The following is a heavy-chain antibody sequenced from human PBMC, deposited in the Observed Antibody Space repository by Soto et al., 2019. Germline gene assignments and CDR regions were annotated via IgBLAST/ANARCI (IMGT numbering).Heavy chain of an antibody. CDR3: AKDTRPAPYSRSWSYYFDY. CDR2: ISGSGGST. Sequence: GGSLRLSCAASGFTFSSYAMSWVRQAPGKGLEWVSAISGSGGSTYYADSVKGRFTISRDNSKNTLYLQMNSLRAEDTAVYYCAKDTRPAPYSRSWSYYFDYWGQGTLVTVSS. CDR1: GFTFSSYA. J-gene: IGHJ4*02. V-gene: IGHV3-23*01. D-gene: IGHD6-13*01.